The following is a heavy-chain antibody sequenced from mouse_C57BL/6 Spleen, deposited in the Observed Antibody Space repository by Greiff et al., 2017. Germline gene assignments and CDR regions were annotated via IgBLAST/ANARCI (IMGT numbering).Heavy chain of an antibody. CDR1: GFSLTSYG. CDR2: IWSDGST. D-gene: IGHD1-1*01. CDR3: ARHSSSYLWYFDV. J-gene: IGHJ1*03. V-gene: IGHV2-6-1*01. Sequence: VMLVESGPGLVAPSQSLSITCTVSGFSLTSYGVNWVRQPPGKGLEWLVVIWSDGSTTYNSALKSRLSISKDNSKSQVFLKMNSLQTEDTAMYYCARHSSSYLWYFDVWGTGTTVTVSS.